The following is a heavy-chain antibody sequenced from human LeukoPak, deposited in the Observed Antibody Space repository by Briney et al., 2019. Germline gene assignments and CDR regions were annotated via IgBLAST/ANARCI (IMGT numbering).Heavy chain of an antibody. Sequence: GGSLRLSCSASGFTFSSYAMHWVRQAPGKGLEYVSAISSNGGSTYYADSVKGRFTISRDNAKNSLYLQMNSLRAEDTAVYYCARAGQQHLWFDYWGQGTLVTVSS. CDR1: GFTFSSYA. CDR2: ISSNGGST. CDR3: ARAGQQHLWFDY. J-gene: IGHJ4*02. D-gene: IGHD6-13*01. V-gene: IGHV3-64*04.